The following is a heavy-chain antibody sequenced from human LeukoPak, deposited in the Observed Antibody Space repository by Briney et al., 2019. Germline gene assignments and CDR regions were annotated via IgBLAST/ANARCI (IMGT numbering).Heavy chain of an antibody. CDR3: AREYYYDSSGYSVDYYYYGMDV. Sequence: ASVRVSCKTSGYTFTDYFVHWVRQAPGQGLEWMGWINPNSGGTEYAQKFLGRVTMTTDTSISTAYMELSRLRSDDTAVYFCAREYYYDSSGYSVDYYYYGMDVWGQGTTVTVSS. V-gene: IGHV1-2*02. D-gene: IGHD3-22*01. CDR2: INPNSGGT. J-gene: IGHJ6*02. CDR1: GYTFTDYF.